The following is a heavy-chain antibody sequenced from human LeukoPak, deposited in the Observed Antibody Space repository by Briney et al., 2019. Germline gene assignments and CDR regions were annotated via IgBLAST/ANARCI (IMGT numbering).Heavy chain of an antibody. CDR1: GYTFTSYG. D-gene: IGHD3-22*01. CDR3: ARGGAYYFDSSGRGDY. CDR2: INPNNGGT. J-gene: IGHJ4*02. V-gene: IGHV1-2*02. Sequence: GASVKVSCKASGYTFTSYGISWVRQAPGQGLEWMGWINPNNGGTNYSQKFQGRVTMTRDTSINTAYMELRRLRSDDTAVYYCARGGAYYFDSSGRGDYWGQGTLVTVSS.